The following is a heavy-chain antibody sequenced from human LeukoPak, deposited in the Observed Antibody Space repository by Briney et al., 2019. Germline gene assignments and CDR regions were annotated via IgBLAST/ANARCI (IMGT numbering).Heavy chain of an antibody. CDR3: AKDQIEDFWSGYYDGYYFDY. CDR2: ISGSGGST. Sequence: GGSLRLSCAASGFTFSSYAMSWVRQAPGKGLEWVSAISGSGGSTYYADSVKGRFTISRDNSKNTLYLQMNSLRAEDTAVYYCAKDQIEDFWSGYYDGYYFDYWGQGTLVTVSS. D-gene: IGHD3-3*01. J-gene: IGHJ4*02. CDR1: GFTFSSYA. V-gene: IGHV3-23*01.